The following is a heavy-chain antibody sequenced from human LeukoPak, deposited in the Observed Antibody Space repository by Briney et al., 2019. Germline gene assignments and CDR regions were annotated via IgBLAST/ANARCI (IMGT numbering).Heavy chain of an antibody. V-gene: IGHV4-39*01. D-gene: IGHD4-17*01. CDR1: GGSISSSSYY. CDR2: IYYSGST. J-gene: IGHJ5*02. Sequence: PSETLSLTCTASGGSISSSSYYWGWIRQPPGKGLEWIGSIYYSGSTYYNPSLKSRVTISVDTSKNQFSLKLSSVTAADTAVYYCASLTTVTIPWFDPWGQGTLVTVSS. CDR3: ASLTTVTIPWFDP.